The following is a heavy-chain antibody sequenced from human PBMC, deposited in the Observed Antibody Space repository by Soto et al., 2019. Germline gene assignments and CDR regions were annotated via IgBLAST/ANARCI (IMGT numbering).Heavy chain of an antibody. CDR3: ARMSGTYYVPDY. V-gene: IGHV4-31*03. CDR1: NASITSSGYY. D-gene: IGHD1-26*01. J-gene: IGHJ4*02. Sequence: QVQLQESGPRLVEASQTLSLTCTVSNASITSSGYYWSWVRQPPGKRLEWIGYIYHSGSTFYSPSLQSRLTMSVDTSKNQFSLTLRSVTAAVTAVYHCARMSGTYYVPDYWGQGTLVTVSS. CDR2: IYHSGST.